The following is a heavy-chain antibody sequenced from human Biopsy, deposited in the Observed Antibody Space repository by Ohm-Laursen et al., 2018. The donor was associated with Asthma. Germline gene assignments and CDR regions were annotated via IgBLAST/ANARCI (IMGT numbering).Heavy chain of an antibody. CDR3: VRDKVVVVPGSKGPTDWFDP. CDR2: LSGYNGDT. J-gene: IGHJ5*02. CDR1: GYTFSNYA. D-gene: IGHD2-15*01. Sequence: ASVSASCKAYGYTFSNYAISWVRQAPGQGLEWMGWLSGYNGDTKFAQYVKGRLSLTTDTSTSTAYMELRSLTTDDTAVYYCVRDKVVVVPGSKGPTDWFDPWGQGTLVTVSS. V-gene: IGHV1-18*04.